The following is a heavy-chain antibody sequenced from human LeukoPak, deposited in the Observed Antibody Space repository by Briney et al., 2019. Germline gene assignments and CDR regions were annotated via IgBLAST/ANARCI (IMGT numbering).Heavy chain of an antibody. CDR1: GGSFSGYY. V-gene: IGHV4-34*01. CDR3: AREAVYYDYVWGSYRYKTGAFDI. D-gene: IGHD3-16*02. CDR2: INHSGST. J-gene: IGHJ3*02. Sequence: SETLSLTCAVYGGSFSGYYWSWIRQPPGKGLEWIGEINHSGSTNYNPSLKSRVTITVDTSKNQFSLKLSSVTAAATAVYYCAREAVYYDYVWGSYRYKTGAFDIWGQGTMVTVSS.